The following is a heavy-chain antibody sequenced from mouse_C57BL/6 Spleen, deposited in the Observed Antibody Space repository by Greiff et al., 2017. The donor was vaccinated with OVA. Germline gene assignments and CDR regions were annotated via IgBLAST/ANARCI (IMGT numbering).Heavy chain of an antibody. V-gene: IGHV1-82*01. Sequence: QVQLQQSGPELVKPGASVKISCKASGYAFSSSWMNWVKQRPGKGLEWIGRIYPGDGDTNYNGKFKGKATLTADKSSSTAYMQLSSLTSEDSAVYFCARGSSCSLWFAYWGQGTLVTVSA. J-gene: IGHJ3*01. CDR3: ARGSSCSLWFAY. D-gene: IGHD3-2*02. CDR1: GYAFSSSW. CDR2: IYPGDGDT.